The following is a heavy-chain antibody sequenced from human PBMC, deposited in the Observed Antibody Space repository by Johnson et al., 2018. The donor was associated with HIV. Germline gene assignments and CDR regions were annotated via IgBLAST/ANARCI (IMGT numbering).Heavy chain of an antibody. V-gene: IGHV3-9*01. J-gene: IGHJ3*02. CDR2: ISWNSGSI. CDR1: GFTFDDYA. Sequence: VQLVESGGGLVQPGRSLRLSCAASGFTFDDYAMHWVRQAPGKGLEWVSGISWNSGSIGYADSVKGRFTISRDNAKNSLYLQMNSLRAEDTALYYCVKDYGGGVFDIWGQGTMVTVSS. CDR3: VKDYGGGVFDI. D-gene: IGHD2-8*01.